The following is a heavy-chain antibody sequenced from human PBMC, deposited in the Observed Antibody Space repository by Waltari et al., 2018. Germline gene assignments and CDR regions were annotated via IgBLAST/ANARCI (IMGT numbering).Heavy chain of an antibody. CDR3: ARWVGYGDLYYFDY. CDR2: IYHSGAT. CDR1: GYSISSGYY. D-gene: IGHD4-17*01. V-gene: IGHV4-38-2*01. J-gene: IGHJ4*02. Sequence: QVQLQESGPGLVKPSETLSLTCAVSGYSISSGYYWGWIRTPPGKGLEWIGSIYHSGATYHNPFLKSRVTISGDTSKNQLSLKLSAVTAADTAVYYCARWVGYGDLYYFDYWGQGTLVTVSS.